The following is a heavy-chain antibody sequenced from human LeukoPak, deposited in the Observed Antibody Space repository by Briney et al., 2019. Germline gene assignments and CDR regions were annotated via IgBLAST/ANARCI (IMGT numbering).Heavy chain of an antibody. CDR2: IYTSGST. Sequence: SETLSLTCTVSGGSISSYYWSWIRQPAGKGVEWIGRIYTSGSTNYNPSLKSRVTMSVDTSKNQFSLKLSSVTAADTAVYYCARDLFVASSLFFDYWGQGTLVTVSS. D-gene: IGHD6-13*01. V-gene: IGHV4-4*07. J-gene: IGHJ4*02. CDR3: ARDLFVASSLFFDY. CDR1: GGSISSYY.